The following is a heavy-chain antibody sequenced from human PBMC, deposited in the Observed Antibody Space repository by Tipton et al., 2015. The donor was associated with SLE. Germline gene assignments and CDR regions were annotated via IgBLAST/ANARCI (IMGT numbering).Heavy chain of an antibody. Sequence: TLSLTCTVSGGSISSGSYYWGWIRQPPGKGLEWVGSFYSSGTRYYNPSLESRVTISVDTSKNQFSLRLSSVTATDTAVYYCARFPGGSYYYYTLDVCGQGTTVTVSS. CDR1: GGSISSGSYY. CDR2: FYSSGTR. CDR3: ARFPGGSYYYYTLDV. V-gene: IGHV4-39*07. J-gene: IGHJ6*02. D-gene: IGHD1-26*01.